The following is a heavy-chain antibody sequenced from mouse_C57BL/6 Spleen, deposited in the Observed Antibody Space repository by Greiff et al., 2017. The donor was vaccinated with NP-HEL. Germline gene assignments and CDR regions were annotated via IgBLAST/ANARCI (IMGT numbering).Heavy chain of an antibody. D-gene: IGHD1-1*02. J-gene: IGHJ3*01. CDR3: ATHYGPPCAY. CDR2: INPNYGTT. CDR1: GYSFTDYH. V-gene: IGHV1-39*01. Sequence: VHVQQSGPELVKPGASVKISCKASGYSFTDYHMNWVKQSHGKSLEWIGVINPNYGTTSYKQKFKGKATLTVDQSSSTAYMQLNSLTSEDSAVYYCATHYGPPCAYWGQGTLVTVSA.